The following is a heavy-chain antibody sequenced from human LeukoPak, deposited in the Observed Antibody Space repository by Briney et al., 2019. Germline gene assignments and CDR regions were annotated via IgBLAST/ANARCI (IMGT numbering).Heavy chain of an antibody. CDR3: AKYYYGSGSYPLNFDY. V-gene: IGHV3-23*01. CDR1: GFRFSSYG. CDR2: IRTSGGNI. J-gene: IGHJ4*02. D-gene: IGHD3-10*01. Sequence: PGGSLRLSCAASGFRFSSYGMSWVRQAPGKGLEWVSTIRTSGGNIYYADSVKGRFTISRDNSKNTLYLQMNSLIAEDTAVYYCAKYYYGSGSYPLNFDYWGQGTLVTVSS.